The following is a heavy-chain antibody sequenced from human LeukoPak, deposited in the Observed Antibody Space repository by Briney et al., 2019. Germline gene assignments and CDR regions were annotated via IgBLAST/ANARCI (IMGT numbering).Heavy chain of an antibody. D-gene: IGHD2-8*01. J-gene: IGHJ5*02. CDR3: ARVYCPNGVCYNSRGWFDP. CDR1: SGSISTYY. Sequence: SETLSLTCTVSSGSISTYYWSWIRQPPGKGLEWIGYIFHSGSTNYNPSLKSRVTISVDTSKNQFSLKLSSVTAADTAVYYCARVYCPNGVCYNSRGWFDPWGQGTLVTVSS. V-gene: IGHV4-59*01. CDR2: IFHSGST.